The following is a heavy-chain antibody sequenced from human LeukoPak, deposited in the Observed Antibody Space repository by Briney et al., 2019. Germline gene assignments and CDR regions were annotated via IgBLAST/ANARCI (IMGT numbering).Heavy chain of an antibody. D-gene: IGHD3-22*01. J-gene: IGHJ4*02. CDR1: GYTFTSYG. V-gene: IGHV1-18*01. Sequence: GASVKVSCKASGYTFTSYGISWVRQAPGQGLEWMGWISAYNGNTNYAQKLQGRVTMTTDTSTSTAYMELRSLRSDDTAVYYCARVTLYYDSSGYYHYWGQGTLVTVSS. CDR3: ARVTLYYDSSGYYHY. CDR2: ISAYNGNT.